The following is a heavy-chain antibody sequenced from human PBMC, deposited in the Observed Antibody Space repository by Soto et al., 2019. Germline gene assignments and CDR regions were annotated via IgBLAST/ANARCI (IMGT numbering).Heavy chain of an antibody. CDR2: ISGSGAHT. Sequence: EVQLLESGGGSIQPGGSLRLSCAASGFTFTNFAMSWVRQSPGEGLEGVSSISGSGAHTYYADSVKGRFTISRDTSTNTLSLEMKSLRAEDTAIYYCVKGGLSAVARASWGQGNLVTVSS. V-gene: IGHV3-23*01. CDR3: VKGGLSAVARAS. J-gene: IGHJ5*02. D-gene: IGHD2-15*01. CDR1: GFTFTNFA.